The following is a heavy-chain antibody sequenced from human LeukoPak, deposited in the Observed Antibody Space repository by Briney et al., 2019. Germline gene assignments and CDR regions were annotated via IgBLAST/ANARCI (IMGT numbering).Heavy chain of an antibody. Sequence: GGSLRLSCAASGFTFSNYEMNWVRQAPGKGLEWLSYISGNGNTIYYADSVKGRITISRDNAENTLYLQMNNLRPDDTAFYFCVKEGVEYSYSYGDYWGQGTLVTVSS. CDR2: ISGNGNTI. D-gene: IGHD3-16*01. J-gene: IGHJ4*02. CDR1: GFTFSNYE. CDR3: VKEGVEYSYSYGDY. V-gene: IGHV3-48*03.